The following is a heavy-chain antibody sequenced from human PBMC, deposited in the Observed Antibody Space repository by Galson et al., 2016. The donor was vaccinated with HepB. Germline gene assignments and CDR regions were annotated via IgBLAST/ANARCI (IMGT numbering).Heavy chain of an antibody. Sequence: CAISGDSVSRNTAAWHWIRQSPSRGLQWLGRTYYRSKWYNEYAMSVKSRISINTDTSKNQFSLQLNSVTPEDTAIYYCTSSSSWAFDYWGHGTLVTVSS. CDR1: GDSVSRNTAA. V-gene: IGHV6-1*01. D-gene: IGHD6-13*01. CDR2: TYYRSKWYN. J-gene: IGHJ4*01. CDR3: TSSSSWAFDY.